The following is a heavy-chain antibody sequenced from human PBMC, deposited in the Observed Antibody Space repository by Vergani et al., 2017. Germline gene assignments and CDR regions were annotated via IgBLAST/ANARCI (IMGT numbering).Heavy chain of an antibody. J-gene: IGHJ4*02. V-gene: IGHV4-34*01. D-gene: IGHD3-10*01. CDR3: ARGCPYYYGSGSYRCPNDY. CDR1: GGSFSGYY. Sequence: QVQLQQWGAGLLKPSETLSLTCAVYGGSFSGYYWSWTRQPPGKGLEWIGEINHSGSTNYNPSLKSRVTISVDTSKNQFSLKLSSVTAADTAVYYCARGCPYYYGSGSYRCPNDYWGQGTLVTVSS. CDR2: INHSGST.